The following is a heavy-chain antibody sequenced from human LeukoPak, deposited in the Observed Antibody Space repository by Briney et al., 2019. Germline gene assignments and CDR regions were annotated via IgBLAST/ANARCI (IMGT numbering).Heavy chain of an antibody. Sequence: GGSLRLSCVASGFTFSSYAMSWVRQAPGKGLEWVGRIKSKTDGGTTDYAAPVKGRFTISRDDSKNTLYLQMNSLKTEDTAVYYCTTDRVVVAAPFDYWGQGTLVTVSS. D-gene: IGHD2-15*01. J-gene: IGHJ4*02. CDR2: IKSKTDGGTT. V-gene: IGHV3-15*01. CDR1: GFTFSSYA. CDR3: TTDRVVVAAPFDY.